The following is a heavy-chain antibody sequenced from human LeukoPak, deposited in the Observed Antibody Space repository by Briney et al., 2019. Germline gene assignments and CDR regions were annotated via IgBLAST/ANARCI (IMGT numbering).Heavy chain of an antibody. V-gene: IGHV3-23*01. D-gene: IGHD1-26*01. J-gene: IGHJ4*02. CDR3: ASLAGGYFFDH. CDR1: GFTFSSYG. Sequence: GTLRLSCAASGFTFSSYGMSWVRQAPGKGLEWVSAISGSGGSTYYADSVKGRITISRDNAKNSLYLQINRPRVEDTAVYYCASLAGGYFFDHWGQGTLVTVSS. CDR2: ISGSGGST.